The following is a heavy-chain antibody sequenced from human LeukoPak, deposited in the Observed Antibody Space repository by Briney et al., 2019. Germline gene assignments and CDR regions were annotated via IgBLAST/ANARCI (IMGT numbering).Heavy chain of an antibody. D-gene: IGHD3-10*01. J-gene: IGHJ4*02. CDR2: IIPIFGTA. CDR1: GGTFSSYA. CDR3: ARVGFGEPIDY. V-gene: IGHV1-69*06. Sequence: ASVKVSCKASGGTFSSYAISWVRQAPGQGLEWMGGIIPIFGTANYAQKFQGRVTITADKSTSTAYMELSSLRSEDTAVYYCARVGFGEPIDYRGQGTLVTVSS.